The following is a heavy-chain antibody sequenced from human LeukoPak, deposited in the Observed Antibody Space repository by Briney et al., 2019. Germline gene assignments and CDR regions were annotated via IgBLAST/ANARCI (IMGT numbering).Heavy chain of an antibody. Sequence: SETLSLTCAVYGGSFSGYYWSWIRQPPGKGLEWIGEVNHSGSTNYNPSLKSPVTISVDTSKNQFSLKLSSVTAADTAVYYCARGLQLLTGNFDYWGQGTLVTVSS. D-gene: IGHD2-2*01. CDR2: VNHSGST. J-gene: IGHJ4*02. CDR3: ARGLQLLTGNFDY. V-gene: IGHV4-34*01. CDR1: GGSFSGYY.